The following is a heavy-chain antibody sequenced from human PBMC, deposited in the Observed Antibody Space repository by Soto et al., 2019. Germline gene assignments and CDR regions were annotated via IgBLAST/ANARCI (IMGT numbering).Heavy chain of an antibody. CDR1: GFTFSSYA. CDR2: ISGSGGST. Sequence: EVQLLESGGGLVQPGGSLRLSCAASGFTFSSYAMSWVRQAPGKGLEWVSAISGSGGSTYYADSVKGRFTISRDNSKNTLYLQMNSLRAEDTAVYYCAKVPGLGYCSSTSCYHDYWGQGTLVTVSS. V-gene: IGHV3-23*01. J-gene: IGHJ4*02. CDR3: AKVPGLGYCSSTSCYHDY. D-gene: IGHD2-2*01.